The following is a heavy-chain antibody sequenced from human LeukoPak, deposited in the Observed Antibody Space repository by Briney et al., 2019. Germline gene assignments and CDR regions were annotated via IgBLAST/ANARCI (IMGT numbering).Heavy chain of an antibody. CDR2: IYYSGST. CDR3: ASGLRDQMDY. V-gene: IGHV4-31*03. D-gene: IGHD4-17*01. CDR1: GDSISSGGYY. J-gene: IGHJ4*02. Sequence: SETLSLTCTVSGDSISSGGYYWSWIRQHPGKGLEWIGYIYYSGSTYYNPSLKSRVTISGDTSKNQFSLKLSSVTAADTAVYYCASGLRDQMDYWGQGTLVTVSS.